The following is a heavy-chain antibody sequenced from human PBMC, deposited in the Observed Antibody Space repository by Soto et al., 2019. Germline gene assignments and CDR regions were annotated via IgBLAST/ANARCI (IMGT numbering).Heavy chain of an antibody. CDR2: ISAYNGNT. V-gene: IGHV1-18*01. J-gene: IGHJ6*02. Sequence: GASVELSCKARGYAFTSYCSRWVRQATGQGLEWMGWISAYNGNTNYAQKLQGRVTMTTDTSTSTAYMELRSLRSDDTAVYYCARGVSGGNPPPYYYGMDVWGQGTTVTVSS. CDR3: ARGVSGGNPPPYYYGMDV. D-gene: IGHD2-15*01. CDR1: GYAFTSYC.